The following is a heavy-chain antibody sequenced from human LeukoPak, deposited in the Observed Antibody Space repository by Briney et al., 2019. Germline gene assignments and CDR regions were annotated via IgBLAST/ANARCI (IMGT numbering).Heavy chain of an antibody. CDR2: ISYDGSNK. D-gene: IGHD1-26*01. V-gene: IGHV3-30-3*01. CDR1: GFTFSSYA. Sequence: PGGSLRLSCAASGFTFSSYAMHWVRQAPGKGLEWVAVISYDGSNKYYADSVKGRFTISRDNSKNTLYLQMNSLRAEDTAVYYCANAISGSYWWDWGQGTLVTVSS. J-gene: IGHJ4*02. CDR3: ANAISGSYWWD.